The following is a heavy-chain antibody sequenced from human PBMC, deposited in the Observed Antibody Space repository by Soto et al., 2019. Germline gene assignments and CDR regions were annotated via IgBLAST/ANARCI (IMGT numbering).Heavy chain of an antibody. CDR3: ARGREGVVETYYYYMDV. CDR2: VNPNSGNT. J-gene: IGHJ6*03. D-gene: IGHD2-2*01. Sequence: QVQLVQSGAEVKKPGASVKVSCKASGYTFTSYDINWVRQATGQGLEWMGWVNPNSGNTGYAQKFQGRVTMTRNTSISTAYMELSSLRSEDTAVYYCARGREGVVETYYYYMDVWGKGTTVTVSS. V-gene: IGHV1-8*01. CDR1: GYTFTSYD.